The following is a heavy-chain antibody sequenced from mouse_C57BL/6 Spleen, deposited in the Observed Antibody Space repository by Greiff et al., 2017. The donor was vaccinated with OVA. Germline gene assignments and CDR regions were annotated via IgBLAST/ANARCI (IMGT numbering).Heavy chain of an antibody. D-gene: IGHD3-3*01. J-gene: IGHJ2*01. V-gene: IGHV1-15*01. CDR1: GYTFTDYE. CDR3: TTGTDYFDY. CDR2: IDPETGGT. Sequence: VQLQQSGAELVRPGASVTLSCKASGYTFTDYEMHWVKQTPVHGLEWIGAIDPETGGTAYNQKFKGKAILTADKSSSTAYMELRSLTSEDSAVYYCTTGTDYFDYWGQGTTLTVSS.